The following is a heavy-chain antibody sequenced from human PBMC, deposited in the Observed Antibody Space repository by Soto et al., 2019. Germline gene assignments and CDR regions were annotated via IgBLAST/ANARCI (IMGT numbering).Heavy chain of an antibody. J-gene: IGHJ4*02. CDR1: GFTFSGYW. CDR2: INEHGSET. D-gene: IGHD1-20*01. Sequence: EVQLVESGGGLVQPGGSLRLSCSASGFTFSGYWMAWVRQAPGKGLEWVANINEHGSETYYVDSVRGRFTISTDNAQNSLFLQMNSLRAEDTAVYFCSRDNWNDYWGQGTLVTVSS. CDR3: SRDNWNDY. V-gene: IGHV3-7*01.